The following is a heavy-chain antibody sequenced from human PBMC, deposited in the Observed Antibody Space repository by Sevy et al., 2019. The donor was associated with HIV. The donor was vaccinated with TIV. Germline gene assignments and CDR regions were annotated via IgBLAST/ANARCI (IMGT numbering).Heavy chain of an antibody. CDR2: ISCSGGST. CDR1: GFTFSSYA. D-gene: IGHD3-22*01. V-gene: IGHV3-23*01. CDR3: ATSEEVYDSSGYSCR. J-gene: IGHJ4*02. Sequence: GGSLRLSCAASGFTFSSYAMSWVRQAPGKGLEWVSAISCSGGSTYYANSVKGRFTISRDNSKNTLDLQMKSLRAEDTAVYYCATSEEVYDSSGYSCRWGQGTLVTVSS.